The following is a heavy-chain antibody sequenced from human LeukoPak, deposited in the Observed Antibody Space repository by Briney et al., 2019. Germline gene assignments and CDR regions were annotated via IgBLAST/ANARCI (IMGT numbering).Heavy chain of an antibody. CDR1: GFTFSGFW. CDR3: ARSSYSSSSSV. Sequence: GGSLRLSCAVSGFTFSGFWMSWSRQAPGKGLEWVASINSDGSEGYYADVVEGRFTISRDNAKNSLYLQINSLRVEDTAVYYCARSSYSSSSSVWGQGTMVTVSS. V-gene: IGHV3-7*03. J-gene: IGHJ3*01. D-gene: IGHD6-6*01. CDR2: INSDGSEG.